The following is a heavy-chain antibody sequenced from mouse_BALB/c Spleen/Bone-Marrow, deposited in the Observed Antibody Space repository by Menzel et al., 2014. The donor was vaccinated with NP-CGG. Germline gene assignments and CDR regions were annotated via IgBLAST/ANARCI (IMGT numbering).Heavy chain of an antibody. D-gene: IGHD2-3*01. Sequence: VQLQQSGAELARPGASVKMSCKASGYTFTSYTMHWIKQRPGQGLEWIGYIDPSSGYSNYNQKFKDKATLTADISSSTAYMQLSSLTSEDSVVYYCAPYDGYYNWYFDVWGAGTTVTVSS. CDR1: GYTFTSYT. J-gene: IGHJ1*01. CDR3: APYDGYYNWYFDV. V-gene: IGHV1-4*01. CDR2: IDPSSGYS.